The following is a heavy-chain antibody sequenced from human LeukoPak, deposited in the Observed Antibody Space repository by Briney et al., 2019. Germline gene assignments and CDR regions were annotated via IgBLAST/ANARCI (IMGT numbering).Heavy chain of an antibody. D-gene: IGHD5-12*01. CDR2: MFYSGRS. CDR1: GGSISSSIYY. J-gene: IGHJ5*02. Sequence: SQTLSLTCNVSGGSISSSIYYWGWIRQPPGKGREGFGSMFYSGRSYYNRSLKSPVTISVGTSKNQSSLTLSSVTAADTAVYFCARQYSGILRQWFDPRGEGTLVTVSP. CDR3: ARQYSGILRQWFDP. V-gene: IGHV4-39*01.